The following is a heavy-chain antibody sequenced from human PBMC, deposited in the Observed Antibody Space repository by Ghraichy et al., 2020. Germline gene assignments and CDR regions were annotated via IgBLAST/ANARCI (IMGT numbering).Heavy chain of an antibody. CDR2: IKSKGGGGTS. Sequence: GGSLRLSCAASGFTFTAAWMSWVRQAPGKGLERVGRIKSKGGGGTSDYAEPVKGRFTISRDDSRNTLYLQMNSLKTEDTGVYYCTWDWDYYYGMNVWGQGTTVTVSS. CDR3: TWDWDYYYGMNV. CDR1: GFTFTAAW. D-gene: IGHD3/OR15-3a*01. J-gene: IGHJ6*02. V-gene: IGHV3-15*01.